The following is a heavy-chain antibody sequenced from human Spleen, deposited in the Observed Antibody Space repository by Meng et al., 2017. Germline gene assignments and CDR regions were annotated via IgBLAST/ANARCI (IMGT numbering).Heavy chain of an antibody. J-gene: IGHJ5*02. CDR1: GGSLSSSNW. Sequence: QVQLRGSGPGLVKPSGTLSLPCAVSGGSLSSSNWWSWVRQPPGKGLEWIGEIYRDGSTNYNPSLKSRVTISVDTSKSQFSLKVNSVTAADTAVYYCARDGVGYGSGTNKWFDPWGQGTLVTVSS. CDR2: IYRDGST. V-gene: IGHV4-4*02. D-gene: IGHD3-10*01. CDR3: ARDGVGYGSGTNKWFDP.